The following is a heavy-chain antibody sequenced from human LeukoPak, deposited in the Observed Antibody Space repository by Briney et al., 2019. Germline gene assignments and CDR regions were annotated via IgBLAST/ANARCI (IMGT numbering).Heavy chain of an antibody. V-gene: IGHV1-2*06. CDR2: INPNSGGT. CDR3: ARGGATAGTKYNWFDP. Sequence: ASVKVSCKASGYTFTSYYMHWVRQAPGQGLEWMGRINPNSGGTNNAQKFQGRVTMTRDTSINTAYMELRRLRSDDTAVYYCARGGATAGTKYNWFDPWGQGTLVTVSS. J-gene: IGHJ5*02. D-gene: IGHD6-13*01. CDR1: GYTFTSYY.